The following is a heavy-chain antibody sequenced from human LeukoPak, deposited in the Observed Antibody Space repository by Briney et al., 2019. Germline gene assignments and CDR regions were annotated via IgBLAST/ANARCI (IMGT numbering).Heavy chain of an antibody. CDR1: GASITTYY. CDR3: TRGERLGLDY. Sequence: SETLSLTCTVSGASITTYYWSWIRQSPGKGLEWIGYIYYSRSSNYNPSLKSRVTISVDTSKNQFSLRLTSATAADTAVYYCTRGERLGLDYWGQGTLVTVSS. J-gene: IGHJ4*02. V-gene: IGHV4-59*01. D-gene: IGHD6-19*01. CDR2: IYYSRSS.